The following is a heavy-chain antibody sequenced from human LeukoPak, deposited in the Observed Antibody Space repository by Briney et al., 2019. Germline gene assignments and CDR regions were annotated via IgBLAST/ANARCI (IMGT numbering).Heavy chain of an antibody. J-gene: IGHJ4*02. CDR1: GFTFSSYE. V-gene: IGHV3-48*03. Sequence: GGSLRLSCAASGFTFSSYEMNWVRQAPGKGLEWVSYISSSGNTIYYADSVKGRFTISRDNAKNSLYLQMNSLRAEDTAVYYCAKGGLLELGLFDYWGQGTLVTVSS. CDR3: AKGGLLELGLFDY. D-gene: IGHD1-7*01. CDR2: ISSSGNTI.